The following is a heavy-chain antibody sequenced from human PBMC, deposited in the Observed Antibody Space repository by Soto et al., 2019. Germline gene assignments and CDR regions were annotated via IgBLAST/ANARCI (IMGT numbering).Heavy chain of an antibody. CDR3: ARGGVGATMTYFDY. J-gene: IGHJ4*02. D-gene: IGHD1-26*01. Sequence: QVQLVQSGAEVQKPGASLKVSCKASGYTFITYGFTWVRQAPGKGLEWMGWISAYNGNTNYAQKFQGRVTMTTDTSTSTAYMELRSLRSDDTAVYHCARGGVGATMTYFDYWGQGTLVTVSS. CDR2: ISAYNGNT. V-gene: IGHV1-18*01. CDR1: GYTFITYG.